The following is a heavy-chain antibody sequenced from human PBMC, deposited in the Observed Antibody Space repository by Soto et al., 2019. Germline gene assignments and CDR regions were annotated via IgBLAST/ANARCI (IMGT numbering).Heavy chain of an antibody. CDR2: INHSGST. J-gene: IGHJ6*02. CDR1: GGSFSGYY. D-gene: IGHD6-13*01. CDR3: ARDRVIASAGSTESYYYGMDV. Sequence: SETLSLTCAVYGGSFSGYYWSWIRQPPGKGLEWIGEINHSGSTNYNPSLKSRITISVDTSKNQFSLKLSSVTAADTAIYYCARDRVIASAGSTESYYYGMDVWGQGTTVTVSS. V-gene: IGHV4-34*01.